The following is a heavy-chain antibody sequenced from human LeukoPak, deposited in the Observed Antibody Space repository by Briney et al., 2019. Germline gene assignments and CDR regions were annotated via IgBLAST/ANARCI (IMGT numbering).Heavy chain of an antibody. J-gene: IGHJ4*02. Sequence: ASVKVSCKASGYTFTGYYMHWVRQAPGQGLEWMGWFNPNSGGTNYAQKFQGRVSMTRDTSISTAYMELIRLRSDDTAVYYCAKDVGEYCSSTNCYASDYWGQGTLVTVSS. CDR1: GYTFTGYY. V-gene: IGHV1-2*02. D-gene: IGHD2-2*01. CDR2: FNPNSGGT. CDR3: AKDVGEYCSSTNCYASDY.